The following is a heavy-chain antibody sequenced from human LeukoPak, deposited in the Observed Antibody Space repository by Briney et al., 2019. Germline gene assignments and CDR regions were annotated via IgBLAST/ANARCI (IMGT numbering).Heavy chain of an antibody. CDR2: ISSSSSYI. J-gene: IGHJ3*02. V-gene: IGHV3-21*01. D-gene: IGHD2-15*01. CDR1: EFNFGIYG. Sequence: GGSLRLSCAASEFNFGIYGMSWVRQAPGKGLEWVSSISSSSSYIYYADSMKGRFTISRDNAKHSLYLQMDSLTAEDTAVYFCSRSVMIETTTRAFDIWGQGTMVTVSS. CDR3: SRSVMIETTTRAFDI.